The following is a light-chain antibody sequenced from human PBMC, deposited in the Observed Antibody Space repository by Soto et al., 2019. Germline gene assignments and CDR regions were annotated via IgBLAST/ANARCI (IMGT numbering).Light chain of an antibody. CDR1: QDISTW. CDR3: QHRV. Sequence: DIQMTQSPSTLSASVGDRVTITCRASQDISTWLAWYHQRQGKAPHLLIYDASRLQSWVPTRFSGSGSGTDCTLTVSSLQPYDCAKYYSQHRVFGPGTTLEIK. CDR2: DAS. V-gene: IGKV1-5*01. J-gene: IGKJ3*01.